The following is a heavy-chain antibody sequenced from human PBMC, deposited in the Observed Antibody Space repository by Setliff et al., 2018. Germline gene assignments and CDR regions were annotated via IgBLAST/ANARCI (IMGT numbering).Heavy chain of an antibody. V-gene: IGHV4-61*10. Sequence: SETLSLTCTVSGGSISSGSYYWSWIRQPAGKGLEWIGHIYYSGIANYSPSLKSRLTISVDTSKNQFSLKLRSVTAADTAVYYCARGGTFRYFDYWGQGTPVTVSS. CDR3: ARGGTFRYFDY. CDR2: IYYSGIA. J-gene: IGHJ4*02. CDR1: GGSISSGSYY. D-gene: IGHD5-12*01.